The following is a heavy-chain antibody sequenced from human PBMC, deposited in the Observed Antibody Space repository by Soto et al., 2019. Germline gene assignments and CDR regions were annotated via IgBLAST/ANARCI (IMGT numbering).Heavy chain of an antibody. CDR2: IIPIFGTA. D-gene: IGHD3-22*01. V-gene: IGHV1-69*01. CDR3: ARVTVPYDSSGYYFDY. Sequence: QVQLVQSGAEVKKPGSSVKVSCKASGGTFSSYAISWVRQAPGQGLEWMGGIIPIFGTANYAQKFQGRVTIPADESTSTAYMELSSLRSEDTAVYYCARVTVPYDSSGYYFDYWGQGTLVTVSS. CDR1: GGTFSSYA. J-gene: IGHJ4*02.